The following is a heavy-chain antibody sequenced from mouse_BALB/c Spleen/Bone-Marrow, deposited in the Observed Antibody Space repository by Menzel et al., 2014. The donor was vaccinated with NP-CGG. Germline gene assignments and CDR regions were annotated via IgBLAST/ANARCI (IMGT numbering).Heavy chain of an antibody. CDR1: GYTFXSYW. J-gene: IGHJ2*01. V-gene: IGHV1S22*01. CDR3: TSWDY. Sequence: LQESGSELVRPGASVKLSCKASGYTFXSYWMHWVKQRHGQGLGWIGNIYPGSGSTNYDEKFKSKGTLTVDTSSSTAYMHLSSLTSEDSAVYYCTSWDYWGQGTTLTVSS. CDR2: IYPGSGST.